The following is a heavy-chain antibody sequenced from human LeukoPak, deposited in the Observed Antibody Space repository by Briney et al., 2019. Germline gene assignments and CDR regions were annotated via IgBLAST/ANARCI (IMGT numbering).Heavy chain of an antibody. V-gene: IGHV1-69*04. CDR1: GGTFSSSA. D-gene: IGHD1-26*01. CDR3: ARGVGATRTYYYYGMDV. Sequence: ASVKVSCKTSGGTFSSSAITWVRQAPGQGLEWMGRIIPILGIANYAQKFQGRVTITADKSTSTAYMELSSLRSEDTAVYYCARGVGATRTYYYYGMDVWGQGTTVTVSS. CDR2: IIPILGIA. J-gene: IGHJ6*02.